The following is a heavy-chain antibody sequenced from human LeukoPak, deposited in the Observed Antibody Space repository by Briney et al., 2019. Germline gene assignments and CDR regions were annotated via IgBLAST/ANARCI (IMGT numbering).Heavy chain of an antibody. Sequence: ASVTVSCTASGYTFTSYGISWVRQAPGQGLEWMGWISAYNGNTNYAQKLQCRVTMTTDTSTSTAYMELRSLRSDDAAVYYCARAWYSYYYYYMDVWGKGTTVTVSS. J-gene: IGHJ6*03. CDR3: ARAWYSYYYYYMDV. CDR1: GYTFTSYG. V-gene: IGHV1-18*01. D-gene: IGHD6-13*01. CDR2: ISAYNGNT.